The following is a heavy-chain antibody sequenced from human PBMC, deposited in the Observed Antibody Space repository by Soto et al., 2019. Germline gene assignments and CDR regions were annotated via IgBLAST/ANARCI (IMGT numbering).Heavy chain of an antibody. CDR1: GGSISSGDYY. CDR3: GTMPIVVEPAPMDV. D-gene: IGHD2-2*01. CDR2: IYYSGST. J-gene: IGHJ6*02. V-gene: IGHV4-30-4*01. Sequence: PSETLSLTCTVSGGSISSGDYYWSWIRQPPGKGLEWIGYIYYSGSTSYNASLKSRTSISADPSNNQFSLKLHSLTAADMAVYFCGTMPIVVEPAPMDVWGPGTSVTVSS.